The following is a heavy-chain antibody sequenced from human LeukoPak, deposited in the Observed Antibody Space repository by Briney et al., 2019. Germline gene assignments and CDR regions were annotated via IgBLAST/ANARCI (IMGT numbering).Heavy chain of an antibody. CDR1: GYTFTGYY. V-gene: IGHV1-2*02. Sequence: GASVKVSCKASGYTFTGYYMHWVRQAPGQGLEWMGWINPNSGGTNYAQKFQGRVTMTRDTSISTAYMELSRLRSDDTAVYYCARPLRGYSYGSFDYWGQGTLVTVSS. J-gene: IGHJ4*02. CDR2: INPNSGGT. CDR3: ARPLRGYSYGSFDY. D-gene: IGHD5-18*01.